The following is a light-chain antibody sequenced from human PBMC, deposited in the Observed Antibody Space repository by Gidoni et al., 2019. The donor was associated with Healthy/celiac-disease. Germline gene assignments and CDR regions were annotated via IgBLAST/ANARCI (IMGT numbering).Light chain of an antibody. CDR2: DVS. CDR3: RSYTSSSTLVV. CDR1: SSDVGGYNY. V-gene: IGLV2-14*01. J-gene: IGLJ2*01. Sequence: QPALTPPASVSGSPGPSITISCTGTSSDVGGYNYVPWYQQHPGKAPKLMISDVSNRPSGVSNRFSGSKSGNTASLTISGLQAEDEADYYCRSYTSSSTLVVFGGGTKLTVL.